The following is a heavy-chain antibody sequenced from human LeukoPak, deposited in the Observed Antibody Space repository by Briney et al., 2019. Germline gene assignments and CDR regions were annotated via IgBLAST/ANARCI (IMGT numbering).Heavy chain of an antibody. D-gene: IGHD3-9*01. CDR2: ISSNGDST. CDR3: VKAPAHYDILTALDY. V-gene: IGHV3-64D*06. CDR1: GFTFSSYA. Sequence: GGSLRLSCSAFGFTFSSYAMHWVRQAPGKGLECVSVISSNGDSTYYADSVKGRFTISRDNSKNTLFLRMSSLRVEDTAVYYCVKAPAHYDILTALDYWGQGTLVTVSS. J-gene: IGHJ4*02.